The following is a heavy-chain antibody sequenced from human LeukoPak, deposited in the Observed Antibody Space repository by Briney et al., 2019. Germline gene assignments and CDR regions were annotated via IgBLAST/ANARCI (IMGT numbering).Heavy chain of an antibody. CDR2: ISGSGGDS. Sequence: GGSLRLSCAASGFTFSSYAMTWVRQAPGKGLEWVSGISGSGGDSYYADSVKGRFTVSRDNSKNTLYLQMGSLRGEDTAVYYCARRGIGYYYYGMDVWGLGTTVTVSS. J-gene: IGHJ6*02. CDR1: GFTFSSYA. D-gene: IGHD3-16*01. V-gene: IGHV3-23*01. CDR3: ARRGIGYYYYGMDV.